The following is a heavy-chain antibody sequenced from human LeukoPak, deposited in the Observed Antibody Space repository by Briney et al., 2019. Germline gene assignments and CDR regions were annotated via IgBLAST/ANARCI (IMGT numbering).Heavy chain of an antibody. V-gene: IGHV3-30*03. Sequence: GGSLRLSCAASGFTFSAFAMHWVRQAPGKGLEWVAVILYDGSNKYYADSVKGRFTISRDNSKNTVYLQMNSLRAEDTAVYYCASGKDSSGYYYHFDYWGQGTLVTVSS. D-gene: IGHD3-22*01. CDR3: ASGKDSSGYYYHFDY. J-gene: IGHJ4*02. CDR2: ILYDGSNK. CDR1: GFTFSAFA.